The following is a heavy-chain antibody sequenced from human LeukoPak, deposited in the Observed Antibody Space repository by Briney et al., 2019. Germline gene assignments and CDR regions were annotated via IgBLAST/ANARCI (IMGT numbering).Heavy chain of an antibody. CDR3: ARELLSGKDYYYYGMDV. CDR2: IWYDGSNK. Sequence: TGGSLRLSCAASGFTFSSCGMHWVRQAPGKGLEWVAVIWYDGSNKYYADSVKGRFTISRDNSKNTLYLQMNSLRAEDTAVYYCARELLSGKDYYYYGMDVWGQGTTVTVSS. V-gene: IGHV3-33*01. D-gene: IGHD2-21*01. CDR1: GFTFSSCG. J-gene: IGHJ6*02.